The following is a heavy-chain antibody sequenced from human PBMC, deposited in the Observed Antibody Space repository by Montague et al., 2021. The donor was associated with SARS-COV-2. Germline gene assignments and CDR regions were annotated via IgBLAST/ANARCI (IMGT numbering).Heavy chain of an antibody. CDR3: AKDVYYGSGNYWQAFDY. D-gene: IGHD3-10*01. CDR1: GFTFSSYA. J-gene: IGHJ4*02. CDR2: ISYNSENT. Sequence: SLRLSCAASGFTFSSYAMSWVRPAPGKGLEWVSGISYNSENTGYADSVKGRFTISRDNAKNSLYLQMNSLRTDDTALYYCAKDVYYGSGNYWQAFDYWGQGTLVTVSS. V-gene: IGHV3-9*01.